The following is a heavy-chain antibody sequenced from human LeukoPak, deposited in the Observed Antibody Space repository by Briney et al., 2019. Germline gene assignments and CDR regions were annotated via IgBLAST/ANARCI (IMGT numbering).Heavy chain of an antibody. J-gene: IGHJ3*01. CDR2: ISGYNSNT. V-gene: IGHV1-18*01. Sequence: ASVKVSCKASGYTFTTYSINWVRQAPGQGLERMGWISGYNSNTNYTQKFQGRVTMTTDTSTSTAYMELRSLRSDDTAVYYCARPKHDYGDYRDAFDLWGQGTVVTVSS. CDR1: GYTFTTYS. D-gene: IGHD4-17*01. CDR3: ARPKHDYGDYRDAFDL.